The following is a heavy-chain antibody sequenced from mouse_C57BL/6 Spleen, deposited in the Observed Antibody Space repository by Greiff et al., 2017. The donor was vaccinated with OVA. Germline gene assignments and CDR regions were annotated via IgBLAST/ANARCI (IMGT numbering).Heavy chain of an antibody. CDR1: GYTFTDYN. CDR3: ARYGYDYFDV. V-gene: IGHV1-18*01. CDR2: INPNNGGT. Sequence: EVQLQQSGPELVKPGASVKIPCKASGYTFTDYNMHWVKQSHGQSLEWIGDINPNNGGTIYNQKFKGKATLTVDKSSSTAYMEIRSLTSEETAVYYCARYGYDYFDVWGTGTTVTVSS. D-gene: IGHD2-2*01. J-gene: IGHJ1*03.